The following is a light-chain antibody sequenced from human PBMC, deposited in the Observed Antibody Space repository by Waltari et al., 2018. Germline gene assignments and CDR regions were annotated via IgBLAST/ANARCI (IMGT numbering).Light chain of an antibody. CDR2: RSS. CDR3: QQYNSYPYT. V-gene: IGKV1-5*03. J-gene: IGKJ2*01. CDR1: QSIRSW. Sequence: DVQMTQSPSTLSASVGDRVTITCRAGQSIRSWLAVAWFQQKPGKAPKLLIYRSSSLESGVPSRFSGSGSGTEFTLTISSLQRDDFATYYCQQYNSYPYTFGQGTKLEIK.